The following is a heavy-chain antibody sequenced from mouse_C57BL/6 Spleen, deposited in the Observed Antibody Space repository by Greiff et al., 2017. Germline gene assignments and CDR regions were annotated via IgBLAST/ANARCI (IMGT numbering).Heavy chain of an antibody. CDR1: GYTFTSYW. J-gene: IGHJ4*01. Sequence: QVQLQQPGAELVRPGSSVKLSCKASGYTFTSYWMHWVKQRPIQGLEWIGNIDPSDSETHYNQKFKDKATLTVDKSSSTAYMQLSSLTSEDSAVYDCARYPFLRGYAMDYWGQGTSVTVSS. V-gene: IGHV1-52*01. CDR3: ARYPFLRGYAMDY. CDR2: IDPSDSET.